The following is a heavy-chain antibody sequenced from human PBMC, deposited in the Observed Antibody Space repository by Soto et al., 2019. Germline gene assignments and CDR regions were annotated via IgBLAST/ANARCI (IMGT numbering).Heavy chain of an antibody. Sequence: QVQLVESGGGVVQPGRSLRLSCAASGFTFSSYGMHWVRQAPGKGLAWVAVISYDGSNKYYADSVKGRFTISRDNSKNTLYLQMNSLRAEDTAVYYCAKDLLWLWFGELTTRYYYYGMDVWGQGTTVTVSS. J-gene: IGHJ6*02. CDR1: GFTFSSYG. CDR2: ISYDGSNK. CDR3: AKDLLWLWFGELTTRYYYYGMDV. D-gene: IGHD3-10*01. V-gene: IGHV3-30*18.